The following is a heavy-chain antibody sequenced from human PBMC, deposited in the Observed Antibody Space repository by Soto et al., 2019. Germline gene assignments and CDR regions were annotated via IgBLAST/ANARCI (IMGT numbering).Heavy chain of an antibody. CDR2: ISSSSSII. V-gene: IGHV3-48*02. Sequence: DVQLVESGGGLVQPGGSLRLSCAGSGSTLGTYSMNWVRQAPGKGLEWISYISSSSSIIYYADSVKGRFTISRDNAKSSLYLQMNSLRDEDTAVYYCARPYSNRWSIYYGMDAWGQGTTVIVSS. D-gene: IGHD6-13*01. J-gene: IGHJ6*02. CDR3: ARPYSNRWSIYYGMDA. CDR1: GSTLGTYS.